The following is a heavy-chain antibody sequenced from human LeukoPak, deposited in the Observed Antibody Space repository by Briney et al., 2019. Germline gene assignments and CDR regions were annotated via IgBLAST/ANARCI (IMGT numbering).Heavy chain of an antibody. CDR2: ISGSGGST. D-gene: IGHD3-22*01. CDR1: GFTFSSYS. V-gene: IGHV3-23*01. J-gene: IGHJ4*02. CDR3: AKDGGDDSSGYYSDY. Sequence: PGGSLRLSCAASGFTFSSYSMNWVRQAPGKGLEWVSAISGSGGSTYYADSVKGRFTISRDNSKNTLYLQMNSLRAEDTAVYYCAKDGGDDSSGYYSDYWGQGTLVTVSS.